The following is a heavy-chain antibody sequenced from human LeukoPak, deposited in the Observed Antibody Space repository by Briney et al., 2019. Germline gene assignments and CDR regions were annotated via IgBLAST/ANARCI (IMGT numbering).Heavy chain of an antibody. Sequence: SETLSLTCAVSGYSITTGRYWGWIRQPPGKGLGGIGSIYQSGSTYYNPSLKSRVTISVDTSKNQFSLNLRSVTAPDTAVYYCARSLSTAGIDYWGQGILVTVSS. V-gene: IGHV4-38-2*01. CDR2: IYQSGST. D-gene: IGHD2-2*01. J-gene: IGHJ4*02. CDR1: GYSITTGRY. CDR3: ARSLSTAGIDY.